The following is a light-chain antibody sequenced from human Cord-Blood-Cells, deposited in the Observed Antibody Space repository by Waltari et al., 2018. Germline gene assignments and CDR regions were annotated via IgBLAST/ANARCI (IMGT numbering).Light chain of an antibody. Sequence: DIQMTQSPSTLSASVGDRVTITCRASQSISSWLAWYQQKPGKAPKLLIYKASSLESGVPSRFSGSGSGTEFTLTISSLQPDDFAIYYCQQYNSYITFAEGPRWRSN. CDR3: QQYNSYIT. CDR1: QSISSW. CDR2: KAS. V-gene: IGKV1-5*03. J-gene: IGKJ4*01.